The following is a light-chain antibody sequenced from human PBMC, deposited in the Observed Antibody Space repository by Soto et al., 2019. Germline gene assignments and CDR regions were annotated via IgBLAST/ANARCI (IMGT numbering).Light chain of an antibody. CDR2: DVS. J-gene: IGLJ1*01. CDR3: SSFADSSARDYV. V-gene: IGLV2-14*03. CDR1: SSDIGAYDY. Sequence: QSVLTQPASVSWSPGQSINISCTGTSSDIGAYDYVSWYQQHPGGVPKLLIYDVSSRPSGVSSRFSGSKSGNTASLTISGLQADDESDYYCSSFADSSARDYVFGGGTKVTVL.